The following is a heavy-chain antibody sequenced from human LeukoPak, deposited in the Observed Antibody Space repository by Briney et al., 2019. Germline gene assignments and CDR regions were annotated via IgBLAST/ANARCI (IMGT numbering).Heavy chain of an antibody. CDR2: IYTGGNT. J-gene: IGHJ4*02. CDR3: ARGDDSGYYDYFDY. Sequence: GGSLRLSCAASGFTVDSNYLSWVRQAPGKGLEWVSTIYTGGNTYYAASVKGRFTISRDFSKNTVFLHMNSLRAEDTAMYYCARGDDSGYYDYFDYWGQGALVTVTS. V-gene: IGHV3-53*01. D-gene: IGHD3-22*01. CDR1: GFTVDSNY.